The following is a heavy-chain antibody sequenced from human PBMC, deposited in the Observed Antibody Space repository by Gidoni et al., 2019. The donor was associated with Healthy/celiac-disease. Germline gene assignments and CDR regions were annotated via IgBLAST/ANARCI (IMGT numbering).Heavy chain of an antibody. Sequence: QVQLQQWGAGLLQPSETLSLTCAVYGGSFSGYYWSWLRQPPGKGLEWIGEINHSGSTNYNPSLKSRVTISVDTSKNQFSLKLSSVTAADTAVYYCARGQYYYYYYGMDVWGQGTTVTVSS. CDR2: INHSGST. J-gene: IGHJ6*02. CDR1: GGSFSGYY. CDR3: ARGQYYYYYYGMDV. V-gene: IGHV4-34*01.